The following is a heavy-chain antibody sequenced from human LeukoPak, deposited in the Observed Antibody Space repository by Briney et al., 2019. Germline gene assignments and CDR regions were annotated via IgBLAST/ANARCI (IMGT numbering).Heavy chain of an antibody. CDR3: ARDTSDYYDSSGYRLDY. Sequence: SVKVSCKASGGTFSSYAISWVRQAPGQGLEWMGGIIPIFGTANYAQKFQGRVTITADKSTSTAYMELSSLRSEDTAVYYCARDTSDYYDSSGYRLDYWGQGTLVTVSS. CDR1: GGTFSSYA. D-gene: IGHD3-22*01. V-gene: IGHV1-69*06. CDR2: IIPIFGTA. J-gene: IGHJ4*02.